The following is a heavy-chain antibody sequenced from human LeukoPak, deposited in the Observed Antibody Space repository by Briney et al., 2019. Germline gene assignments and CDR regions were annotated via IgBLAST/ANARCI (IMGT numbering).Heavy chain of an antibody. CDR2: IYPGDSDT. J-gene: IGHJ4*02. CDR3: ARLEGGAYDSFDY. CDR1: GFSFTSYW. V-gene: IGHV5-51*01. D-gene: IGHD5-12*01. Sequence: GESLKISCKGPGFSFTSYWIGWVRQMPGKGLEWMGIIYPGDSDTRYSPSFQGQVTISADKSITTAYLQWRSLKASDTAMYYCARLEGGAYDSFDYWGQGTLVTVSS.